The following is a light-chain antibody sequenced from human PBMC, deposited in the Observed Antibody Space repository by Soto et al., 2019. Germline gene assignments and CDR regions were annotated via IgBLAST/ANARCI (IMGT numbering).Light chain of an antibody. Sequence: EIVMTQSPVTLSVSPGERATLSCRASQTVNRNLAWYQQKPGQAPRLLIYGASTRATGIPATFSGSGSGTEFNITINRLQSEDLAVYYCQQYEQWADTFGQGTKLEIK. CDR3: QQYEQWADT. V-gene: IGKV3-15*01. J-gene: IGKJ2*01. CDR2: GAS. CDR1: QTVNRN.